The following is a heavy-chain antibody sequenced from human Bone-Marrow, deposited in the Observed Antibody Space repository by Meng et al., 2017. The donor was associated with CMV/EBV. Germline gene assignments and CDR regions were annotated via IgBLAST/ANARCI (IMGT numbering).Heavy chain of an antibody. CDR2: ISAYNGNT. V-gene: IGHV1-18*01. CDR3: ARAPGGCSSNSCYFYYFDD. CDR1: GYTCTSCG. D-gene: IGHD2-2*01. Sequence: NVIFPASGYTCTSCGINWVRPAPGQGLEWMGWISAYNGNTNYAQKLQGRVTMTTDTSTSTAYMELRSLRSDDTAVYYCARAPGGCSSNSCYFYYFDDWGQGTRVTSSS. J-gene: IGHJ4*02.